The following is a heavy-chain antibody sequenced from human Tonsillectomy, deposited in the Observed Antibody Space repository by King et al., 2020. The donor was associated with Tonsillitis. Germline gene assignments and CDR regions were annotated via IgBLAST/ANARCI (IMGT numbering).Heavy chain of an antibody. CDR3: ARLGITILYYFDY. Sequence: QLQESGPGLVKPSETLSLTCTVSGGSISSSNYYWGWIRQPPGKGLEWIGSIYYSGSTFYNPSLKSRVTISVDTSKNQFSLKLSSVTAADTALYYCARLGITILYYFDYWGQGTLVTVSS. CDR2: IYYSGST. J-gene: IGHJ4*02. D-gene: IGHD3-3*01. V-gene: IGHV4-39*01. CDR1: GGSISSSNYY.